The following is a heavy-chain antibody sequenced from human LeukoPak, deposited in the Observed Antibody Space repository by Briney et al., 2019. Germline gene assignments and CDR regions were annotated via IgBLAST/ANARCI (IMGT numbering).Heavy chain of an antibody. CDR3: AVRNRSSWSPFDF. J-gene: IGHJ4*02. Sequence: ASVKVSCKTSGYTFTDYGISWVRQAPGQGLEWMGWRNAFNGDTNYAQKFQDRVTMTTDTSTSTAYMELRTLRSDDTAVYYCAVRNRSSWSPFDFWGQGTLVTVSS. V-gene: IGHV1-18*01. CDR1: GYTFTDYG. CDR2: RNAFNGDT. D-gene: IGHD6-13*01.